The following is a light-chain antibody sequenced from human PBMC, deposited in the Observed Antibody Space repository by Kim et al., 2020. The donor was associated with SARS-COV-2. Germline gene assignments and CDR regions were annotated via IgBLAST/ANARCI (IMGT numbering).Light chain of an antibody. J-gene: IGLJ2*01. V-gene: IGLV1-51*01. CDR3: GTWDTSLRAVV. Sequence: QSVLTQPPSVSAAPGQKVTISCSGSSSNIGESYVSWYQQIPGRAPKLLIYDTDERPSGIPDRLSGSKSGTSATLGIGGLQTGDEADYYCGTWDTSLRAVVFGGGTQLTVL. CDR1: SSNIGESY. CDR2: DTD.